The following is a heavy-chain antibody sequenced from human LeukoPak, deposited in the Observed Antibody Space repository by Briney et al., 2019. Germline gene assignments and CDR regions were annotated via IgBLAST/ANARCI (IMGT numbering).Heavy chain of an antibody. CDR2: TTNGNT. J-gene: IGHJ5*02. V-gene: IGHV1-18*01. CDR1: DYTFSDYG. D-gene: IGHD2-21*02. Sequence: ASVKVSCKTSDYTFSDYGISWVRQAPGQGLEWVGWTTNGNTKYAQKFQGRVNMTTDTSTTTAYMELRSLRSDDTAVYYCARDWGKTPVTADLWGQGTLVTVSS. CDR3: ARDWGKTPVTADL.